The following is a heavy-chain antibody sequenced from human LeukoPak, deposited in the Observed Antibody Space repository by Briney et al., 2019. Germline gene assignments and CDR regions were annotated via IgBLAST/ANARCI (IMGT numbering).Heavy chain of an antibody. CDR3: ARVLWASTGTTGTQDY. J-gene: IGHJ4*02. V-gene: IGHV1-8*03. D-gene: IGHD1-1*01. CDR2: INTKSGMT. CDR1: GYTFTRYD. Sequence: ASVKVSCKASGYTFTRYDINWVRQATGQGLEWMGWINTKSGMTGHAQKFQGRITITKDTSISTVYMELSSLSSEDTAVYYCARVLWASTGTTGTQDYWGQGTLVTVSS.